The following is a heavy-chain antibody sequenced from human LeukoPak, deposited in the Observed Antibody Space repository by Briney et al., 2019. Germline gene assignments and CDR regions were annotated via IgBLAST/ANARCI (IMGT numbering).Heavy chain of an antibody. D-gene: IGHD3-22*01. CDR1: GYTVTSYD. Sequence: GASVKVSCKASGYTVTSYDINWVRQATGQGLEWMGWMNPNSGNTGYAQKFQGRVTMTRNTSISTAYMELSSLRSEDTAVYYCARGHPHYYDSSGYANWGQGTLVTVSS. CDR2: MNPNSGNT. J-gene: IGHJ4*02. V-gene: IGHV1-8*01. CDR3: ARGHPHYYDSSGYAN.